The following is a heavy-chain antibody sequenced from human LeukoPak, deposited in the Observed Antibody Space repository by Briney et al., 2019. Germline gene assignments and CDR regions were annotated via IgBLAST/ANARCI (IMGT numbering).Heavy chain of an antibody. CDR3: ARELWFGELSYFDY. CDR2: IYYSGST. CDR1: GGSISSGGYY. Sequence: SQTLSLTCTVSGGSISSGGYYWSWIRQHPGKGLEWIGYIYYSGSTYYNPSLKSRVTISVDTSKNQFSLKLSSVTAADTAVYYCARELWFGELSYFDYWGQGTLVTVSS. D-gene: IGHD3-10*01. J-gene: IGHJ4*02. V-gene: IGHV4-31*03.